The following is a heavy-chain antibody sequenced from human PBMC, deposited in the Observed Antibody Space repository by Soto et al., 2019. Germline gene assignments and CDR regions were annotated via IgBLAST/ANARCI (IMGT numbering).Heavy chain of an antibody. D-gene: IGHD3-16*01. Sequence: EVQLVDSGGGLVQPGGSLRLSCTASGFTFRDHYMDWVRQAPGKGLEWVGRSRNKANRYTTEYAASVRGRFTISRDESQSSLFLQMKSLKTEDTAVYYCVRTRGGEGNFDYWGQGTLVTVSS. CDR3: VRTRGGEGNFDY. V-gene: IGHV3-72*01. J-gene: IGHJ4*02. CDR1: GFTFRDHY. CDR2: SRNKANRYTT.